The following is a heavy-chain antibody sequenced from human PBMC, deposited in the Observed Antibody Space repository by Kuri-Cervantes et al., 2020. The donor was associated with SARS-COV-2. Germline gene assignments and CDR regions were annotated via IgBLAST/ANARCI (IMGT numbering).Heavy chain of an antibody. V-gene: IGHV4-59*12. J-gene: IGHJ4*02. CDR2: IYYSGST. Sequence: ESLKISCTVSGGSISSYYWSWIRQPPGKGLEWIGYIYYSGSTNYNPSLKSRVTISVDTSKNQFSLKLSSVTAADTAVYYCAREGYCSGSSCFDYWGQGTLVTVSS. D-gene: IGHD2-15*01. CDR3: AREGYCSGSSCFDY. CDR1: GGSISSYY.